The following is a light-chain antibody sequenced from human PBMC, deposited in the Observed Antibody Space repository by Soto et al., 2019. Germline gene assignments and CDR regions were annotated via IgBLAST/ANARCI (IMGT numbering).Light chain of an antibody. CDR3: EQYGSTPLT. CDR2: DAS. J-gene: IGKJ4*01. CDR1: QSVANNY. Sequence: EIVLTQSPGTLSLSPGERATLSCRASQSVANNYLAWYQQKPGQAPRFLMYDASSRATGIPDRCSGSGSGTDFTLTISRLEPEDFAVYYCEQYGSTPLTFGGGTKVEIK. V-gene: IGKV3-20*01.